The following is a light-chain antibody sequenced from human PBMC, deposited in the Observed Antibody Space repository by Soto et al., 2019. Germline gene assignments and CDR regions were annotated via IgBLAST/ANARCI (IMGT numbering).Light chain of an antibody. J-gene: IGKJ5*01. Sequence: EIVLTQSPGPLSLSPGERATLSCRSGQSVSSSYLAWYQQKPGQAPRLLIYGASSRATGIPDRFSGSGAGTDFTLTISRLEPDDFSVYYCQQYGSSLSITLGQGTRLEIK. CDR1: QSVSSSY. V-gene: IGKV3-20*01. CDR2: GAS. CDR3: QQYGSSLSIT.